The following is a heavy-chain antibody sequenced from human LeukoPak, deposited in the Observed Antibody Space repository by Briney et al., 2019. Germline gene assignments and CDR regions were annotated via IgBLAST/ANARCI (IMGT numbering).Heavy chain of an antibody. D-gene: IGHD1-26*01. V-gene: IGHV3-64*01. J-gene: IGHJ4*02. CDR2: ISSNGGST. CDR3: ARDTRAGAHFDY. Sequence: PGGSLRLSCAASGFTFSSYAMHWVRQAPGKGLEYVSAISSNGGSTYYANSVKGRFTISRDNSKNTLYLQMGSLRAEDMAVYYCARDTRAGAHFDYWGQGTLVTVSS. CDR1: GFTFSSYA.